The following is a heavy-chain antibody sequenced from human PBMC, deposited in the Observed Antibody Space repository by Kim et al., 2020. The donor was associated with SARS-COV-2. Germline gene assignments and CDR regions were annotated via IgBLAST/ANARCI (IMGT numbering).Heavy chain of an antibody. J-gene: IGHJ6*02. D-gene: IGHD2-21*01. Sequence: GRSLRLSCAASGFTFSSYAMHWVRQAPGKGLEWVAVISYDGSNKYYVDSVKGRFTISRDNSKNTLYLQMNSLRAEDTAVYYCARDGHIVVVIAIAPYYYGMDVWGQGTTVTVSS. V-gene: IGHV3-30*04. CDR1: GFTFSSYA. CDR3: ARDGHIVVVIAIAPYYYGMDV. CDR2: ISYDGSNK.